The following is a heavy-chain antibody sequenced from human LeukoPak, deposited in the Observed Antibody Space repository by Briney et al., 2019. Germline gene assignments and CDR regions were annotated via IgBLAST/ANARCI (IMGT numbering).Heavy chain of an antibody. D-gene: IGHD3-3*01. V-gene: IGHV3-30*03. CDR1: GFTFNSYG. Sequence: GGSLRLSCAASGFTFNSYGIHWVRQAPGKGLGWVAVISDDGRTTYYADSVKGRFTISRDNSKNTLYLQMNTLRDEDTAVYYCARSEARYYYYYMDVWGKGTTVTVSS. J-gene: IGHJ6*03. CDR2: ISDDGRTT. CDR3: ARSEARYYYYYMDV.